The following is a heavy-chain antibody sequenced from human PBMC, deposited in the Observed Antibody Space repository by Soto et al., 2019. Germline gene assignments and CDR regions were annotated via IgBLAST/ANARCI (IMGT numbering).Heavy chain of an antibody. CDR2: IVVGSGNT. CDR3: AEAYDYGVPYYFDY. D-gene: IGHD4-17*01. V-gene: IGHV1-58*02. J-gene: IGHJ4*02. CDR1: GFTFTSSA. Sequence: GASVKVSCKASGFTFTSSAMQWVRQARGQRLEWIGWIVVGSGNTNYAQKFQERVTITRDMSTSTAYMELSSLRSEDTAVYYCAEAYDYGVPYYFDYWGQGTLVTVSS.